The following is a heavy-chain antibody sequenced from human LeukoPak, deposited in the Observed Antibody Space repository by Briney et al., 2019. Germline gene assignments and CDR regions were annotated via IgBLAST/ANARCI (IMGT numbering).Heavy chain of an antibody. V-gene: IGHV3-23*01. D-gene: IGHD3-10*01. CDR1: GFTFSSYS. Sequence: SGGSLRLSCAASGFTFSSYSMSWVRQAPGKGRELVSAIGGSGGSTYYADSVRGRFTIARDNSKNTLYLQMNSLTAEDTAVYYSAKDTADYYGSGSFYFDYWGQGTLVTVSS. CDR3: AKDTADYYGSGSFYFDY. J-gene: IGHJ4*02. CDR2: IGGSGGST.